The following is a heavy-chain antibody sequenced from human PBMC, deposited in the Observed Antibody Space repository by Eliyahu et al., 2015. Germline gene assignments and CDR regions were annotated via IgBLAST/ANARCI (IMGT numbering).Heavy chain of an antibody. CDR3: ARGLEVVRGVYANWFDP. D-gene: IGHD3-10*01. CDR1: GXXXXXYY. Sequence: QVQLVQSGAEVKKPGASVKVSCKASGXXXXXYYMXWVRQAPGQGLEWMGIINPSGGSTSYAQKFQGRVTMTRDTSTSTVYMELSSLRSEDTAVYYCARGLEVVRGVYANWFDPWGQGTLVTVSS. V-gene: IGHV1-46*01. CDR2: INPSGGST. J-gene: IGHJ5*02.